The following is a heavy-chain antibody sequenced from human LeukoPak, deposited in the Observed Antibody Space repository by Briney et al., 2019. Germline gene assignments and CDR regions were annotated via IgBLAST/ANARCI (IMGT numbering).Heavy chain of an antibody. J-gene: IGHJ3*02. CDR1: GGPISSGSYS. V-gene: IGHV4-61*02. Sequence: PSETLSFTCTVSGGPISSGSYSGRSIRQPAGKGLERIRRIYTSGSTNHNPSLQSRVTISLDTSRNQFSLKLNSVTAADTAVYYCAKSNGYGLVDIWGQGTMVTVSS. CDR2: IYTSGST. CDR3: AKSNGYGLVDI. D-gene: IGHD3-10*01.